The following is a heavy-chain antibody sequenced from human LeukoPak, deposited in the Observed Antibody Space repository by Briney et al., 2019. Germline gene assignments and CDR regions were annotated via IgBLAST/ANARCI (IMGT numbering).Heavy chain of an antibody. V-gene: IGHV5-51*01. D-gene: IGHD2-2*01. Sequence: GESLKISCKGSGYSFTSYWIGWVRQMPGQGLEWMGIIYPGDSDTRYSPSFQGQVTISADKSISTAYLQWSSLKASDTAMYYCARPVLDCSSTSCYFNWFDPWGQGTLVTVSS. CDR2: IYPGDSDT. CDR3: ARPVLDCSSTSCYFNWFDP. CDR1: GYSFTSYW. J-gene: IGHJ5*02.